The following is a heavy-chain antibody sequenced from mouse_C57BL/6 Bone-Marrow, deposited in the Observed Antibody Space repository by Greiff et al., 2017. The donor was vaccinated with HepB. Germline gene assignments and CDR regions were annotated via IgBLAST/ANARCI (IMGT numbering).Heavy chain of an antibody. Sequence: QVQLQQSGAELVRPGTSVKVSCKASGYAFTNYLIEWVKQRPGQGLEWIGVINPGSGGTNYNEKFKGKATLTADKSSSTAYMQLISLTSEDSAVYFCARIYPWFAYWGQGTLVTVSA. J-gene: IGHJ3*01. CDR1: GYAFTNYL. V-gene: IGHV1-54*01. CDR2: INPGSGGT. D-gene: IGHD2-3*01. CDR3: ARIYPWFAY.